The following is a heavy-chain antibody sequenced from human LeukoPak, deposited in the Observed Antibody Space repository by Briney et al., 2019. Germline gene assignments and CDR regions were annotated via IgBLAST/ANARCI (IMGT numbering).Heavy chain of an antibody. D-gene: IGHD4-11*01. Sequence: GGSLRLSCAASGFTFSTYGMHWVRQAPGKGPEWVAFIRYDGGKKYYAGSVKGRFTISRDNSKNTLYLQMNSLRAEDTAVYYCAKPTAWYYYMDVWGKGTTVIVSS. J-gene: IGHJ6*03. CDR1: GFTFSTYG. V-gene: IGHV3-30*02. CDR2: IRYDGGKK. CDR3: AKPTAWYYYMDV.